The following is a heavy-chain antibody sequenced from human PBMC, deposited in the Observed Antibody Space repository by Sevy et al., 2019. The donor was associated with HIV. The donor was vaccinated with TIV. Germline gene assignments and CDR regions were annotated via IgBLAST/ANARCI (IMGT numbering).Heavy chain of an antibody. CDR1: GFTFNFFS. J-gene: IGHJ1*01. CDR2: ISFDGSNE. CDR3: ALERLSSAVAEYFHN. V-gene: IGHV3-30-3*01. D-gene: IGHD1-1*01. Sequence: GGSLRLSCAASGFTFNFFSMHWVRQAPGKGLEWLAIISFDGSNEHYADSVKGRFTISRDNSKNSLFLQMNSLRADDSAVHYCALERLSSAVAEYFHNWGQGTLVTVSS.